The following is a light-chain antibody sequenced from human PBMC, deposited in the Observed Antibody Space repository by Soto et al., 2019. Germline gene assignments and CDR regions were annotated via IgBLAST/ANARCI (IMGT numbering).Light chain of an antibody. Sequence: QPVLTQPASVSGSPGQSITISCSGTSTDVGRFDLVSWYQQHPGKAPKLMIFEGSKRASGISNRFSGSTSGNTASLTISGLQAEDESDYFCCSYVASSTLVFGGGTKLTVL. V-gene: IGLV2-23*01. J-gene: IGLJ3*02. CDR1: STDVGRFDL. CDR2: EGS. CDR3: CSYVASSTLV.